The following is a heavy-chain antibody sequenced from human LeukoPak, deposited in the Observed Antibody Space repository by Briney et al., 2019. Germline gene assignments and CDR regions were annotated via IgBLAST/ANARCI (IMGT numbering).Heavy chain of an antibody. CDR3: ARELGYCSGGSCYTDFDY. J-gene: IGHJ4*02. V-gene: IGHV3-48*01. CDR2: ISSSSSTI. D-gene: IGHD2-15*01. Sequence: PGGSLRLSCAASGFTFSSYSMNWVRQAPGKGLEWVSYISSSSSTIYYADSVKGRLTISRDNAKNSLYLQMNSLRAEDTAVYYCARELGYCSGGSCYTDFDYWGQGTLVTVSS. CDR1: GFTFSSYS.